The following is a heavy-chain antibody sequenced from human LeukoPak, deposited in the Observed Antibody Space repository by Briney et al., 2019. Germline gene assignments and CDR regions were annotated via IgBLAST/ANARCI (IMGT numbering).Heavy chain of an antibody. CDR3: AREAYCSSTTCYTESIDY. J-gene: IGHJ4*02. D-gene: IGHD2-2*02. CDR1: GFTFSSYG. V-gene: IGHV3-33*01. Sequence: GRSLRLSCAASGFTFSSYGMHWVRQAPGKGLEWVAVIWYERGNKYYADSVKGRFTISRDNSKNTLYLQMNSLRAEDTSVYYCAREAYCSSTTCYTESIDYWGQGTLVTVSS. CDR2: IWYERGNK.